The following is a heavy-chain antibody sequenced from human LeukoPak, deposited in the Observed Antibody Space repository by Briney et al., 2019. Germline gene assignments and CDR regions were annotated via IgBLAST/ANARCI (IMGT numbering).Heavy chain of an antibody. V-gene: IGHV7-4-1*02. Sequence: ASVTVSCMASGYTFTCYAMNWVRQAPGQGLEWMGWINTNTGNPTYAQGFTGRFVLSLDTSVSTAYLQISSLKAEDTAVYYCASEVVPAAGYYYYYGMDVWGQGTTVTVSS. CDR1: GYTFTCYA. D-gene: IGHD2-2*01. CDR2: INTNTGNP. J-gene: IGHJ6*02. CDR3: ASEVVPAAGYYYYYGMDV.